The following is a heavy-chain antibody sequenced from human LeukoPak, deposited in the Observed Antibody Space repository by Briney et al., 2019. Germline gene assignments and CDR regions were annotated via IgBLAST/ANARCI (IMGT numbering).Heavy chain of an antibody. Sequence: PSETLSLTCTVSGGSISSSSYYWGWIRQPPGKGLEWIGSIYYSGSTYYNPSLKSRVTISVDTSKNQFSLKLSSVTAADTAVYYCAREVADTAMVYYYYYYMDVWGKGTTVTISS. V-gene: IGHV4-39*07. D-gene: IGHD5-18*01. CDR2: IYYSGST. CDR1: GGSISSSSYY. CDR3: AREVADTAMVYYYYYYMDV. J-gene: IGHJ6*03.